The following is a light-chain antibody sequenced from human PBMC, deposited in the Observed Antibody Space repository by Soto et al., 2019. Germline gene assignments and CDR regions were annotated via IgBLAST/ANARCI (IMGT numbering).Light chain of an antibody. J-gene: IGKJ1*01. CDR2: KIS. Sequence: DIVMTQTPLSSPVTLGQAASISCRSSQSLVHNDGNTYLSWYQQRPGQPPRLLLSKISDRFSGVPDRLCGSGTGLDFILTTSRVGAEDEGAYYGMQAKQSAWTIHQGTKVEIK. CDR1: QSLVHNDGNTY. CDR3: MQAKQSAWT. V-gene: IGKV2-24*01.